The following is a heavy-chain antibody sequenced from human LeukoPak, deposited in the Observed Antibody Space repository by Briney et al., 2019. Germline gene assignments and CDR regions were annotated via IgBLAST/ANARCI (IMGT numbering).Heavy chain of an antibody. Sequence: PGGSLRLSCAASGFTFNRYWMSWVRQTPGKGLVWVSHINSDGSSTNYADSVKGRFTISRDNAKNTLYLQMNGLRAEDTAIYRCARGFNYFYYWGQGTLVTVSS. CDR3: ARGFNYFYY. V-gene: IGHV3-74*01. D-gene: IGHD3-10*01. CDR2: INSDGSST. CDR1: GFTFNRYW. J-gene: IGHJ4*02.